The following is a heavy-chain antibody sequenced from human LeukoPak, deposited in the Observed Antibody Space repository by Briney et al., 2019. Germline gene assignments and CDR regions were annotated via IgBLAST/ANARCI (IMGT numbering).Heavy chain of an antibody. V-gene: IGHV3-23*01. D-gene: IGHD3-3*01. CDR3: AKDVHYAFWSGYSFDY. Sequence: GGSLRLSCAASGFTFSSYAMSWVRQAPGKGLVWVSAISGSGGSTYYADSVKGRFTISRDNSKNTLYLQMNSLRAEDTAVYYCAKDVHYAFWSGYSFDYWGQGTLVTVSS. J-gene: IGHJ4*02. CDR2: ISGSGGST. CDR1: GFTFSSYA.